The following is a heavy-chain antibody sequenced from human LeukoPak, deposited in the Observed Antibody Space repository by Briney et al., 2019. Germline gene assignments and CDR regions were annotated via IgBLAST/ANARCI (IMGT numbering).Heavy chain of an antibody. CDR1: GFTFSSYG. V-gene: IGHV3-33*06. Sequence: GGSLRLSCAASGFTFSSYGMHWVRQAPGKGLEWVPVIWYDGSNKYYADSVKGRFTISRDNSKNTLYLQMNSLRAEDTAVYYCAKDRETWGSSGFDYWGQGTLVTVSS. J-gene: IGHJ4*02. CDR3: AKDRETWGSSGFDY. CDR2: IWYDGSNK. D-gene: IGHD7-27*01.